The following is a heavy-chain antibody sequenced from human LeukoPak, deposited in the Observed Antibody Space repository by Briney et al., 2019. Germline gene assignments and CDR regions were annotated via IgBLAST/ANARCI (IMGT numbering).Heavy chain of an antibody. Sequence: GGSLRLSCAASGFTFSSYSMNWVRQAPGKGLEWVSSISSSSSYIYSADSVKGRFTISRDNAKNSLYLQMNSLRAEDTAVYYCARIVGAGIPGYSSGWYEANYYYMDVWGKGTTVTVSS. CDR2: ISSSSSYI. CDR3: ARIVGAGIPGYSSGWYEANYYYMDV. V-gene: IGHV3-21*01. CDR1: GFTFSSYS. D-gene: IGHD6-19*01. J-gene: IGHJ6*03.